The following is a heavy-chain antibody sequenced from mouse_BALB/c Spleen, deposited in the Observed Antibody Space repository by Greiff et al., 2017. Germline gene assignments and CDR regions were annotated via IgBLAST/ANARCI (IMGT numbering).Heavy chain of an antibody. CDR2: ISSGSSTI. J-gene: IGHJ4*01. D-gene: IGHD2-14*01. CDR1: GFTFSSFG. V-gene: IGHV5-17*02. CDR3: ARCRYDAGYYAMDY. Sequence: EVQLQESGGGLVQPGGSRKLSCAASGFTFSSFGMHWVRQAPEKGLEWVAYISSGSSTIYYADTVKGRFTISRDNPKNTLFLQMTSLRSEDTAMYYCARCRYDAGYYAMDYWGQGTSVTVSS.